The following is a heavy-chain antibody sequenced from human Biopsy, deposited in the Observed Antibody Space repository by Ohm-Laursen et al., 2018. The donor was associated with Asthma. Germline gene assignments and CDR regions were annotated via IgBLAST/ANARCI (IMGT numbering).Heavy chain of an antibody. J-gene: IGHJ4*02. CDR1: GFNFSYYS. CDR3: ARPRWGPYGY. D-gene: IGHD4-17*01. CDR2: ISSGSDYI. Sequence: SLRLSCAASGFNFSYYSMIWVRQAPGTGLEWVAAISSGSDYIFYADSVKGRFNISRDNAKNSLYLQMNSLRAEDTAVYYCARPRWGPYGYWGQGVLVTVSS. V-gene: IGHV3-21*01.